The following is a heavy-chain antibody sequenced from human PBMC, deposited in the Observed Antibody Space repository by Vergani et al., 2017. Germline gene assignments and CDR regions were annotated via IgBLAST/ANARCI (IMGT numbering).Heavy chain of an antibody. Sequence: VQLVESGGGVVQPGRSLRLSCAASGFTFSSYAMHWVRQAPGKGLEWVASIVSSGGSTYYADSVKGRFTISRDNSKNTLSLHMNNLRAEDTALYYCAKVVLYYGHFDFWGQGTLVTVSS. CDR2: IVSSGGST. CDR1: GFTFSSYA. D-gene: IGHD3-3*01. J-gene: IGHJ4*02. V-gene: IGHV3-23*04. CDR3: AKVVLYYGHFDF.